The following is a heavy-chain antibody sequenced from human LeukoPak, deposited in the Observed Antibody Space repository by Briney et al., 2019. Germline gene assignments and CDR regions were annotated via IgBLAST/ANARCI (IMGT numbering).Heavy chain of an antibody. CDR1: GFSFSNYG. CDR2: IWYDGSNK. D-gene: IGHD2-15*01. V-gene: IGHV3-33*01. CDR3: ARSNNGGWWYCDY. J-gene: IGHJ4*02. Sequence: AGGSLRLSCAASGFSFSNYGMHWVRQAPGKGLEWVAVIWYDGSNKYYADSVKGRFTISRDNAKNTLYVQMSSLRAEDTAVYYCARSNNGGWWYCDYWGQGSLVTVSS.